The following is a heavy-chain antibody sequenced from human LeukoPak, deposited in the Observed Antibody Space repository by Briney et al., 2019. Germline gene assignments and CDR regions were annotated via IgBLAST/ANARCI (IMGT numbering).Heavy chain of an antibody. Sequence: PGGSLRLSCAASGFTFSSYAMSWVRQAPGKGLEWVSAISGSGGSTYYADSVKGRFTISRDNSKNTLYLQMNSLRAEDTAVYYCAKGKSYYYDSSGYFVYWGQGTLVTVSS. V-gene: IGHV3-23*01. CDR1: GFTFSSYA. CDR3: AKGKSYYYDSSGYFVY. D-gene: IGHD3-22*01. J-gene: IGHJ4*02. CDR2: ISGSGGST.